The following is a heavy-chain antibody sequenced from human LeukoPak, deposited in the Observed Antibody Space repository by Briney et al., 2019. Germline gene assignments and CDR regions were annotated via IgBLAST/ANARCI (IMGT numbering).Heavy chain of an antibody. CDR3: AREDYYDSGFFDY. D-gene: IGHD3-10*01. Sequence: SETLSLTCTVSGGSIGSYYWSWIRQPPGKGLEWFGCIHYSGSTNYNPSLKGRVTISVDTSKNQFSLKLSSVTAADTALYYCAREDYYDSGFFDYWGQGTLVTVSS. J-gene: IGHJ4*02. CDR1: GGSIGSYY. V-gene: IGHV4-59*01. CDR2: IHYSGST.